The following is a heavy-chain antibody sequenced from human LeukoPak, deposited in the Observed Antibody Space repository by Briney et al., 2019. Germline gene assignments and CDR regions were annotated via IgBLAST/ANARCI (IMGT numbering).Heavy chain of an antibody. D-gene: IGHD6-13*01. V-gene: IGHV4-59*01. CDR3: ARGIAAAGTFWDY. CDR2: IYYSGST. J-gene: IGHJ4*02. CDR1: GGSISSYY. Sequence: PSETLSLTCTVSGGSISSYYWSWIRQPPGKGLEWIGYIYYSGSTNYNPSLKSRVTISVDTSKNQFSLKLSSVTAADTAVYYCARGIAAAGTFWDYWGQGTLVTVSS.